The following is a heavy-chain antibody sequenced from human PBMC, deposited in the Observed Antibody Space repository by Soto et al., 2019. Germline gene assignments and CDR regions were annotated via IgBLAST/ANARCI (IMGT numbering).Heavy chain of an antibody. V-gene: IGHV3-30-3*01. CDR3: ARQYPLLGGWFDP. CDR1: GFTFSSYA. CDR2: ISYDGSNK. Sequence: QVQLVESGGGVVQPGRSLRLSCAASGFTFSSYAMHWVRQAPGKGLEWVAVISYDGSNKYYADSVKGRFTISRDNSKNTLYLQMNSLRAEDTAVYYCARQYPLLGGWFDPWGQGTLVTVSS. J-gene: IGHJ5*02. D-gene: IGHD2-2*01.